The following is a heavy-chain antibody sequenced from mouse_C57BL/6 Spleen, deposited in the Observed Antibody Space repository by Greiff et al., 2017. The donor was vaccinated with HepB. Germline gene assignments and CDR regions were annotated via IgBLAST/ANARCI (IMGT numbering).Heavy chain of an antibody. CDR2: ISSGGDYI. CDR3: TRAYDYGSSYWYFDV. Sequence: DVMLVESGEGLVKPGGSLKLSCAASGFTFSSYAMSWVRQTPEKRLEWVAYISSGGDYIYYADNVKGRFTISRDNARNTLYLQMSSLKSEDTAMYYCTRAYDYGSSYWYFDVWGTGTTVTVSS. J-gene: IGHJ1*03. CDR1: GFTFSSYA. D-gene: IGHD1-1*01. V-gene: IGHV5-9-1*02.